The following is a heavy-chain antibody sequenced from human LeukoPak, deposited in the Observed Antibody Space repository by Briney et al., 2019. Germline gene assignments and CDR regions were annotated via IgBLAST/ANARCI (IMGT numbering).Heavy chain of an antibody. J-gene: IGHJ4*02. V-gene: IGHV4-59*01. D-gene: IGHD2-15*01. CDR1: GGSISSYY. CDR3: ARGPDIVVVVAATYFDY. CDR2: IYYSGST. Sequence: PSETLSLTCTVSGGSISSYYWSWIRQPPGKGLEWIGYIYYSGSTNYNPSLKSRVTISVDTSKNQFSLKLSSVTAADTAVYYCARGPDIVVVVAATYFDYWGQGTLVTVSS.